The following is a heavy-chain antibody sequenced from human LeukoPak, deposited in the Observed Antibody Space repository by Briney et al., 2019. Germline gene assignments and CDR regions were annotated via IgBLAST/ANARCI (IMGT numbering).Heavy chain of an antibody. CDR2: TIPIFGTA. J-gene: IGHJ4*02. V-gene: IGHV1-69*13. Sequence: SVKVSCKASGGTFSSYAISWVRQAPGQGLEWMGGTIPIFGTANYAQKFQGRVTITADESTSTAYMELSSLRSEDTAVYYCAREGLDIVATDYWGQGTLVTVSS. CDR3: AREGLDIVATDY. D-gene: IGHD5-12*01. CDR1: GGTFSSYA.